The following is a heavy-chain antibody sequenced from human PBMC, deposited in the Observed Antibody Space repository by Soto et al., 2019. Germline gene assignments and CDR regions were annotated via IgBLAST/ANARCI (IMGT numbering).Heavy chain of an antibody. D-gene: IGHD3-22*01. V-gene: IGHV3-48*02. Sequence: GSLRLSCAASGFTFSSYSMNWVRQAPGKGLEWVSYISSSSSTIYYADSVKGRFTISRDNAKNSLYLQMNSLRDEDTAVYYCARVKAHDYDSSGYTDPFDYWGQGTLVTVSS. CDR2: ISSSSSTI. CDR3: ARVKAHDYDSSGYTDPFDY. CDR1: GFTFSSYS. J-gene: IGHJ4*02.